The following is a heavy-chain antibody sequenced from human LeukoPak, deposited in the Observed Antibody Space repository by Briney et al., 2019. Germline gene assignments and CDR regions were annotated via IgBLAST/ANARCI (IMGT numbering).Heavy chain of an antibody. D-gene: IGHD6-13*01. V-gene: IGHV4-59*02. CDR1: GDSVSSYY. Sequence: SETLSLTCSVSGDSVSSYYWTWVRQPPGKGLEWIGYIYYSGSTNYNPSLKSRVTISVGTSKNQFSLKLSSVTAADTAVYYCARVYYSSSYDYWYFDLWGRGTLVTVSS. CDR3: ARVYYSSSYDYWYFDL. CDR2: IYYSGST. J-gene: IGHJ2*01.